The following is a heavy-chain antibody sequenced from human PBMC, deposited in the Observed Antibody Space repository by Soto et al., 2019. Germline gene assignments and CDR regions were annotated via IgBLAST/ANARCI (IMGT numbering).Heavy chain of an antibody. CDR3: ARGPTLLAAAPMGYFVY. CDR2: IYHSGST. Sequence: SETLSLTCAVSGVSISSNNWWSWVRQPPGKGLEWIGEIYHSGSTNYNPSLKSRVTISVDESKNQFSLKLSSVTAADTAVYYCARGPTLLAAAPMGYFVYWGQGTLVPSPQ. V-gene: IGHV4-4*02. D-gene: IGHD6-13*01. J-gene: IGHJ4*02. CDR1: GVSISSNNW.